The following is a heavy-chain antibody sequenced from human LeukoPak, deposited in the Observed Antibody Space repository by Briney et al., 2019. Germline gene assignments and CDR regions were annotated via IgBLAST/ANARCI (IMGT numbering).Heavy chain of an antibody. V-gene: IGHV3-7*01. D-gene: IGHD3-16*01. Sequence: RGSLRLSCAASGFTFSRYWMHWVRQAPGKGLEWVANIKQDGSEKYYVDSVKGRFTISRDNSKNSLYLQIISLRAEDTAVYYCARPDTAPGGVWYYDYWGQGTLVTVSS. J-gene: IGHJ4*02. CDR2: IKQDGSEK. CDR3: ARPDTAPGGVWYYDY. CDR1: GFTFSRYW.